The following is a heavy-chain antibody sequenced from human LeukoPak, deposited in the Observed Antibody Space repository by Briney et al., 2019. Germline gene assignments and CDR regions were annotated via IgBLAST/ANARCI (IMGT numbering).Heavy chain of an antibody. CDR3: AKDRGYDFWSGYYKYSRRLLNWFDP. CDR2: INHNAEMI. Sequence: GGSLRLSCEASGFPFSSYVMSWVRQAPGKGLEWIAYINHNAEMILYPDFVKGRFTISRDNAKNTLYLQMNSLRAEDTAVYYCAKDRGYDFWSGYYKYSRRLLNWFDPWGQGTLVTVSS. CDR1: GFPFSSYV. V-gene: IGHV3-48*01. J-gene: IGHJ5*02. D-gene: IGHD3-3*01.